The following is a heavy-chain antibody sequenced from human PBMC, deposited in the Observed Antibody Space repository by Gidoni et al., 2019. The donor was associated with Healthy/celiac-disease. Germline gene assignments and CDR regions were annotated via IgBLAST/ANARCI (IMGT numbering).Heavy chain of an antibody. D-gene: IGHD3-22*01. Sequence: QVQLVESGGGVVQPGMSLRLSCAASGFTFSSYGMHWVRQAPGKGLEWVAVISYEGSNKYYADSVKGRFTISRDNSKNTPYLQMNSLRAEDTAVYYCAKDDSSALDYWGQGTLVTVSS. CDR2: ISYEGSNK. V-gene: IGHV3-30*18. CDR1: GFTFSSYG. CDR3: AKDDSSALDY. J-gene: IGHJ4*02.